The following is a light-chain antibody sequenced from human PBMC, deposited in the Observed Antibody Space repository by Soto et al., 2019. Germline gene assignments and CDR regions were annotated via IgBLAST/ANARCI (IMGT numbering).Light chain of an antibody. CDR3: SSYTSSSTPRV. Sequence: QSVLTQPASVSGSPGQSITISCTGTSSDVGGYNYVSWYQQHPGKAPKLMIYEVSNRPSGVSNRFPGSKSGNTASLTISGLQAEDEADYYCSSYTSSSTPRVFGTGTKVTVL. V-gene: IGLV2-14*01. J-gene: IGLJ1*01. CDR1: SSDVGGYNY. CDR2: EVS.